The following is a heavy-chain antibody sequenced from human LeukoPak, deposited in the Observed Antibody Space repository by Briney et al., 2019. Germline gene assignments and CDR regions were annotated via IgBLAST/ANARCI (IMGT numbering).Heavy chain of an antibody. D-gene: IGHD6-19*01. J-gene: IGHJ4*02. Sequence: ASVKVSCKASGYTFTSYYMHWVRQAPGQGLEWMGVINPSGGSTSYAQKFQGRVTMTRDTSTSTVYMELSSLRSEDTAVYYCARVTNGGWYDYWGQGTLVTVSS. CDR2: INPSGGST. CDR1: GYTFTSYY. V-gene: IGHV1-46*01. CDR3: ARVTNGGWYDY.